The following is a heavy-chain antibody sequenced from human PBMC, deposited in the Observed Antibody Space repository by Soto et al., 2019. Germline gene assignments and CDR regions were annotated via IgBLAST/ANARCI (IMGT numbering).Heavy chain of an antibody. CDR2: IYHSGST. V-gene: IGHV4-4*02. Sequence: PSETLSLTXAASGGSISSSNWWSWVRQPPGKGLEWIGEIYHSGSTNYNPSLKSRVTISVDKSKNQFSLKLSSVTAADTAVYYCASLSVGTLGVATRTNYYYYGMDVWGQGTTVTVSS. D-gene: IGHD5-12*01. J-gene: IGHJ6*02. CDR1: GGSISSSNW. CDR3: ASLSVGTLGVATRTNYYYYGMDV.